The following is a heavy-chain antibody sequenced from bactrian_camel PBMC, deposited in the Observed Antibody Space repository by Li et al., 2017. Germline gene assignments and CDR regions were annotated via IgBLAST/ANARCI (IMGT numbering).Heavy chain of an antibody. V-gene: IGHV3S25*01. D-gene: IGHD2*01. CDR2: VNSALVTT. J-gene: IGHJ4*01. CDR3: VPVVSNY. CDR1: GFTFSDYS. Sequence: QLVESGGGLVQPGGSLRLSCAASGFTFSDYSMYRVRQAPGKGLEWVSVVNSALVTTHNGSVKGRFFTDRDNAENTVYLQMHSLKPEDTAVYYCVPVVSNYWGQGTQVTVS.